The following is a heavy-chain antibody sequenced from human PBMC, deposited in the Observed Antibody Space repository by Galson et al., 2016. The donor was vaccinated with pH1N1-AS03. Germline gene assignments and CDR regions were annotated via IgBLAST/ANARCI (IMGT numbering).Heavy chain of an antibody. CDR2: LNEGDSHAT. CDR3: VGQQLTTALGWSQPF. CDR1: SFTVGAST. J-gene: IGHJ4*02. V-gene: IGHV3-73*01. Sequence: SLRLSCASSSFTVGASTIRWVRQASGKGLEWVGRLNEGDSHATLYSTSVRGRFTLSRDASQTTAYLLMNNLISEDTAVYYCVGQQLTTALGWSQPFWGQGSRVTVSS. D-gene: IGHD2-15*01.